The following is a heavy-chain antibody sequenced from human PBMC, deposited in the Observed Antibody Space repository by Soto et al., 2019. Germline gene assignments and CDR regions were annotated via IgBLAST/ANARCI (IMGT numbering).Heavy chain of an antibody. CDR1: GGTFSSYA. Sequence: QVQLVQSGAEVKKPGSSVKVSCKASGGTFSSYAISWVRQAPGQGLEWMGGIIPIFGTANYAQKFQGRVTTTADESTSTAYMELSSLRSEDTAVSYCARDAYGDYHDTDSYYYYGMDVWGHVTTVTVSS. CDR3: ARDAYGDYHDTDSYYYYGMDV. CDR2: IIPIFGTA. D-gene: IGHD4-17*01. J-gene: IGHJ6*02. V-gene: IGHV1-69*01.